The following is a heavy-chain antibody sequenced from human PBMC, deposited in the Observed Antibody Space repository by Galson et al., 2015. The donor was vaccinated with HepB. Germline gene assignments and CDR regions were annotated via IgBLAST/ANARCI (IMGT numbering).Heavy chain of an antibody. CDR1: GFSLTTSGVG. J-gene: IGHJ4*02. CDR3: AHFNVVIGWGY. D-gene: IGHD3-16*01. V-gene: IGHV2-5*01. CDR2: IYWNDDK. Sequence: PALVKPTQTLTLTCTFSGFSLTTSGVGVGWIRQPPGKAPEWLALIYWNDDKRYSPSLKSRLTITKDTSKNQVVLTLTNMDPVDTATYYCAHFNVVIGWGYWGQGTLVTVS.